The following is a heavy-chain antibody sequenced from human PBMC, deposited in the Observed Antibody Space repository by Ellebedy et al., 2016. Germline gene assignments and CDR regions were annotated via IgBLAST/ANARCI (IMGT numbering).Heavy chain of an antibody. CDR3: ARRDFYGGDPEVAFWFDP. V-gene: IGHV3-30*04. D-gene: IGHD4-23*01. J-gene: IGHJ5*02. Sequence: GESLKISXAASGFTFSTYAMHWVRQAPGKGPEWLAIISYDGSIKYYADSVKGRFTISRDNSKNTLYLQMSSLRTEDTAVYYCARRDFYGGDPEVAFWFDPWGQGTLVTVSS. CDR1: GFTFSTYA. CDR2: ISYDGSIK.